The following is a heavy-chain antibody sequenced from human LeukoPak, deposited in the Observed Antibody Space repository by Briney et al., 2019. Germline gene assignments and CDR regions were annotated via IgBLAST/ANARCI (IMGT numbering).Heavy chain of an antibody. CDR1: GFTFSSYA. J-gene: IGHJ4*02. CDR3: AKGDSSGYYYRPGYYFDY. V-gene: IGHV3-23*01. CDR2: IIGSGGST. D-gene: IGHD3-22*01. Sequence: GGSLRLSCAASGFTFSSYAMSWVRQAPGKGLEWVSAIIGSGGSTYYADPVKGRFTISRDNSKNTLYLQMNSLRAEDTAVYYCAKGDSSGYYYRPGYYFDYWGQGTLVTVSS.